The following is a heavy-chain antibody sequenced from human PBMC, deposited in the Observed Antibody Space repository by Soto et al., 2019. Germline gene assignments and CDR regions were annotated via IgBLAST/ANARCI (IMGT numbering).Heavy chain of an antibody. J-gene: IGHJ4*02. CDR3: ASKPPSAHGGNWFFDY. Sequence: QVQLVQSGAEVKKPGSSVKVSCKASGGTFSSYAISWVRQAPGQGLEWMGGIIPIFGTANYAQKFQGRVTITADKSTSTADMELSSLRSEDTDVYYCASKPPSAHGGNWFFDYWGQGTLVTVSS. CDR2: IIPIFGTA. V-gene: IGHV1-69*06. CDR1: GGTFSSYA. D-gene: IGHD2-15*01.